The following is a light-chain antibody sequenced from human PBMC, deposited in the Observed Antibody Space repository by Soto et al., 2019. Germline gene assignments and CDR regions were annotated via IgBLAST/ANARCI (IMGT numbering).Light chain of an antibody. J-gene: IGLJ3*02. V-gene: IGLV4-69*01. CDR2: VNSDGSH. CDR3: QTWGTGIRV. CDR1: SGHSSNA. Sequence: QSVLTQSPSASASLGASVKLTCTLSSGHSSNAIAWHQQRPEKGPRYLMKVNSDGSHIKGDGIPDRFSGSSSGAERYLTISSLQSEDEADYYCQTWGTGIRVFGGGTKVTVL.